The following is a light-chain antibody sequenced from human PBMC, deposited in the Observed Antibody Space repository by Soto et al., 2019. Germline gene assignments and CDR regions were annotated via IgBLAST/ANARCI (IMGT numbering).Light chain of an antibody. CDR2: EVS. V-gene: IGLV2-18*02. Sequence: QSALTQPPSVSGSPGQSVTISCTGTSSDVGSYNRVSWYQQPPGTAPKLMIYEVSNRPSGVPDRFSGSKSGNTASLTISGLPAEDEADYYCSSYTSSSTFVFGGGTKLTVL. J-gene: IGLJ2*01. CDR1: SSDVGSYNR. CDR3: SSYTSSSTFV.